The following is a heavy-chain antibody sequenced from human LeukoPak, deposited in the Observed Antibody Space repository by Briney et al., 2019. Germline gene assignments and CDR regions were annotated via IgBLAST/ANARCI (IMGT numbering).Heavy chain of an antibody. CDR3: ARVSTSGSGNYLTRAFDI. CDR2: ISYDGGDK. D-gene: IGHD3-10*01. Sequence: GGSLRLSCAASGFRFSNYAMSWVRQAPGKGLEWVTVISYDGGDKYYTDSVKGRFIISRDNSKNTLFLEMNSLRPEDTAVYYCARVSTSGSGNYLTRAFDIWGQGTMVTVSS. CDR1: GFRFSNYA. J-gene: IGHJ3*02. V-gene: IGHV3-30-3*01.